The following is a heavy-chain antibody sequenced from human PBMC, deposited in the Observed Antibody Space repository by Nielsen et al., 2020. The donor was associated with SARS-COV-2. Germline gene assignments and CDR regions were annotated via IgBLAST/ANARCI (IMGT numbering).Heavy chain of an antibody. CDR2: ISWNSGSI. Sequence: GGSLRLSCAASGFTFDDYAMHWVRQAPGQGLEWVSGISWNSGSIGYADSVKGRVTISRDNAKNSLYLQMNSLRAEDTALYYCAKDTGWTNDAFDIWGQGTMVTVSS. CDR3: AKDTGWTNDAFDI. CDR1: GFTFDDYA. D-gene: IGHD1/OR15-1a*01. V-gene: IGHV3-9*01. J-gene: IGHJ3*02.